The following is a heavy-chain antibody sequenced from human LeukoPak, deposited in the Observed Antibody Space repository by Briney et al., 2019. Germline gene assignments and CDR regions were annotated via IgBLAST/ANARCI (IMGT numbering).Heavy chain of an antibody. V-gene: IGHV3-23*01. J-gene: IGHJ4*02. CDR2: ISDSGGST. Sequence: GGSLRLSCAASGFTFSSYAMSWVRQTPGKGLEWVSGISDSGGSTYYADSVKGRFTISRDNAKNSLYLQMNSLRAEDTAVYYCARDGEDIVVVPAAIPFDYWGQGTLVTVSS. CDR3: ARDGEDIVVVPAAIPFDY. D-gene: IGHD2-2*01. CDR1: GFTFSSYA.